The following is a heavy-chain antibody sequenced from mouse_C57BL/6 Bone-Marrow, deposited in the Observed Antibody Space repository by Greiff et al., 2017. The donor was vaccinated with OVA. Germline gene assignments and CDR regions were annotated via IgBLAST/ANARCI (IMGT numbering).Heavy chain of an antibody. CDR1: GFSLSTFGMG. CDR2: IWWDDDK. J-gene: IGHJ3*01. V-gene: IGHV8-8*01. CDR3: ARVIIYDGYFAWFAY. D-gene: IGHD2-3*01. Sequence: QVTLKVCGPGILQPSQTLSLTCSFSGFSLSTFGMGVGWIRQPSGKGLEWLAHIWWDDDKYYNPALKSRLTISKDTSKNQVFLKIANVDTADTATYYCARVIIYDGYFAWFAYWGQGTLVTVSA.